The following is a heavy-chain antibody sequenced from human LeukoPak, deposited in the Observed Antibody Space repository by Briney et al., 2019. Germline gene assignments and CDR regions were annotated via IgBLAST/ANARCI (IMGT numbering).Heavy chain of an antibody. Sequence: ASVKVSCKASGYTFTSYDINWVRQATGQGLEWMGWMNPNSGNTGYAQKFQGRVTMTRNTSISTAYMELSSLRSEDTAVYYCARDRGDGYNTRYYYYYMDVWGKGTTVTVSS. CDR3: ARDRGDGYNTRYYYYYMDV. J-gene: IGHJ6*03. D-gene: IGHD5-24*01. CDR1: GYTFTSYD. CDR2: MNPNSGNT. V-gene: IGHV1-8*01.